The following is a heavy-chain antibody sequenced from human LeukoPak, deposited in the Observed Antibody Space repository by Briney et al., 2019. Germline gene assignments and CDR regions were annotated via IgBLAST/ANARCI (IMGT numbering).Heavy chain of an antibody. CDR2: IYYSGST. CDR1: GGSTSSYY. CDR3: AREYSRYHFDY. D-gene: IGHD6-13*01. V-gene: IGHV4-59*12. Sequence: SETLSLTCTVSGGSTSSYYWSWIRQPPGKGLEWIGYIYYSGSTNYNPTLKSRVTISVDTSKNQFSLKLSSVTAADTAVYYCAREYSRYHFDYWGQGTLVTVSS. J-gene: IGHJ4*02.